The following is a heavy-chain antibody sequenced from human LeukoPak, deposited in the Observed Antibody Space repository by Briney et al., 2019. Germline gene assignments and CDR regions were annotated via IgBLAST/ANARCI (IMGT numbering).Heavy chain of an antibody. CDR3: ARVGDTISTGAFDI. CDR2: INWNGGST. J-gene: IGHJ3*02. V-gene: IGHV3-20*04. Sequence: GGSLRLSCAASGFTFDDYGMSWVRQAPGKGLEWASGINWNGGSTGYADSVKGRFTISRDNAKNSLYLQMNSLRAEDTALYYCARVGDTISTGAFDIWGQGTMVTVSS. D-gene: IGHD3-9*01. CDR1: GFTFDDYG.